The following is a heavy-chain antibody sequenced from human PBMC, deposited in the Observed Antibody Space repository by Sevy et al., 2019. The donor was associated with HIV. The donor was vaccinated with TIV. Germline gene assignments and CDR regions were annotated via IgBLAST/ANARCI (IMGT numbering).Heavy chain of an antibody. D-gene: IGHD5-18*01. CDR2: IGWNSGFI. Sequence: GGSLRLSCAASGFTFDDYAMHWVRQAPGRGLEWVSGIGWNSGFIGYADSVKGRFTISRDNAKNSLYLQMNSLRAEDTAFYYCARAKGTAMVTGLDYWGQGTLVTVSS. V-gene: IGHV3-9*01. CDR1: GFTFDDYA. J-gene: IGHJ4*02. CDR3: ARAKGTAMVTGLDY.